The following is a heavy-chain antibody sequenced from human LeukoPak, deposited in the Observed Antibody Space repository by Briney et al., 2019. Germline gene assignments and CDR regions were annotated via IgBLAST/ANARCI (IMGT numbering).Heavy chain of an antibody. CDR3: AKDAFKYSGYDSLDY. CDR1: GFTFSSYG. V-gene: IGHV3-30*18. J-gene: IGHJ4*02. CDR2: VSYDGSTK. D-gene: IGHD5-12*01. Sequence: GRSLRLSCAASGFTFSSYGIHWVRQAPGKGLEWVAVVSYDGSTKYYADSVRGRFTISRDNSKNTLYLQMNSLRAEDTAVYYCAKDAFKYSGYDSLDYWGQGTLVTVSS.